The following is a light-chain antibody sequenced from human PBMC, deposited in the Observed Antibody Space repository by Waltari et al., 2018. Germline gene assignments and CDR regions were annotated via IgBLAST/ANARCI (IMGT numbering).Light chain of an antibody. CDR2: QHN. J-gene: IGLJ3*02. V-gene: IGLV3-1*01. CDR1: RLGNKY. CDR3: QTWDRASAV. Sequence: SYELTQPPSVSVSPGQTARITCSGDRLGNKYVSWYQQKSGQSPVLGNYQHNRRPSGIPERFSGSNSGDTATLTISGTQAMDEADFFCQTWDRASAVFGGGTKLTVL.